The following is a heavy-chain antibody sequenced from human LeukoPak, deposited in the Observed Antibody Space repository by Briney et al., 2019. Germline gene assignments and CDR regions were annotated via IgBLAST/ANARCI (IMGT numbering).Heavy chain of an antibody. D-gene: IGHD3-22*01. CDR2: ISSSGSTI. CDR3: AREQYYYDSSGCVDY. Sequence: GSLRLSCAASGSTFSSYEMNWVRQAPGKGLEWVSYISSSGSTIYYADSVKGRFTISRDNAKNSLYLQMNSLRAEDTAVYYCAREQYYYDSSGCVDYWGQGTLVTVSS. CDR1: GSTFSSYE. V-gene: IGHV3-48*03. J-gene: IGHJ4*02.